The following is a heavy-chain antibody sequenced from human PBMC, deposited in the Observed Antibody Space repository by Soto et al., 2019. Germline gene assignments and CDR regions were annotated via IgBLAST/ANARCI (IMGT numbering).Heavy chain of an antibody. CDR1: GFTFSSYS. D-gene: IGHD6-13*01. J-gene: IGHJ4*02. CDR2: ISSSSNYI. V-gene: IGHV3-21*01. CDR3: ARGRGAAAGNGFDY. Sequence: EVQLVESGGGLVKPGGSLRLSCAASGFTFSSYSMNWVRQAPGKGLEWVSSISSSSNYIYYADSVKGRFTISRDNAKNSLYRQMNSLRGEDTAVYYCARGRGAAAGNGFDYWGQGTLVTVSS.